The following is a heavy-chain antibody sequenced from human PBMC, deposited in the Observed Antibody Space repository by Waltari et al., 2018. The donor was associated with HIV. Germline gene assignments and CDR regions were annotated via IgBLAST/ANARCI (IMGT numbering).Heavy chain of an antibody. Sequence: QVQLVQSGAEVKKPGYSVKVSCKASGGYFSSYGIRWVRQPPGQGVEWVGGFIPVFGTPNYAPKFQGRVTITADESRSTVYMDLSSLRSEDTAVYYCATYNGSGYAELFDPWGQGTLVTVSS. CDR1: GGYFSSYG. V-gene: IGHV1-69*01. J-gene: IGHJ5*02. D-gene: IGHD3-10*01. CDR2: FIPVFGTP. CDR3: ATYNGSGYAELFDP.